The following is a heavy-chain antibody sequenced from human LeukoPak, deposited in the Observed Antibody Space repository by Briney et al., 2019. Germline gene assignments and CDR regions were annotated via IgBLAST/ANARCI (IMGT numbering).Heavy chain of an antibody. V-gene: IGHV3-23*01. CDR1: GFTFSSYA. CDR3: AREKGGNYDILTGYYNYYYYMDA. J-gene: IGHJ6*03. Sequence: GGSLRLSCAASGFTFSSYAMSWVRQAPGKGLEWVSAISGSGGSTYYADSVKGRFTISRDNANNSLYLQMNSLRAEDTAVYYCAREKGGNYDILTGYYNYYYYMDAWGKGTTVTVSS. D-gene: IGHD3-9*01. CDR2: ISGSGGST.